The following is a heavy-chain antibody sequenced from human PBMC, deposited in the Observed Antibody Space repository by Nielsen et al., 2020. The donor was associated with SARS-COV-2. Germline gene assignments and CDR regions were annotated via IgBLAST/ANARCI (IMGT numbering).Heavy chain of an antibody. CDR3: ARATMTDADAFDI. CDR1: GGSINSGDYY. V-gene: IGHV4-30-4*01. Sequence: LRLSCTVSGGSINSGDYYWNWVRQPPGKGLEWIGYIYYSGTTYYNPSHESRATISVATSKSQFSLKLRSVTAADTAVYYCARATMTDADAFDIWGQGAMLSVSS. CDR2: IYYSGTT. D-gene: IGHD4-17*01. J-gene: IGHJ3*02.